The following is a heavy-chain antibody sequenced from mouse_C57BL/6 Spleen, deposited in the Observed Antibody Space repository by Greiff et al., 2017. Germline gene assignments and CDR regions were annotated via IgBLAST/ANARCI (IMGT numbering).Heavy chain of an antibody. D-gene: IGHD2-9*01. CDR3: ASTYYGYDGYYFDY. CDR2: ISSGSSTI. CDR1: GFTFSDYG. V-gene: IGHV5-17*01. J-gene: IGHJ2*01. Sequence: EVMLVESGGGLVKPGGSLKLSCAASGFTFSDYGMHWVRQAPEKGLEWVAYISSGSSTIYYADTVKGRFTISRDNAKNTLFLQMTSLRSEDTAMYYCASTYYGYDGYYFDYWGQGTTLTVSS.